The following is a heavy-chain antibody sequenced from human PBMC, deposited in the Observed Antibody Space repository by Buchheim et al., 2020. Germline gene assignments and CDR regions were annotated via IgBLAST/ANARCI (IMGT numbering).Heavy chain of an antibody. CDR1: GYTFSDYH. J-gene: IGHJ5*01. CDR2: IYPKSGDI. CDR3: VRETWYFGS. D-gene: IGHD6-13*01. Sequence: QVQLVQSGTEVKKPGASVKVSCKASGYTFSDYHVHWVRQAPGQGLDWMGWIYPKSGDIEYGQKFQGRVTMTRDTSINTVYMELSSLRSDDTAIYYCVRETWYFGSCGQGTL. V-gene: IGHV1-2*02.